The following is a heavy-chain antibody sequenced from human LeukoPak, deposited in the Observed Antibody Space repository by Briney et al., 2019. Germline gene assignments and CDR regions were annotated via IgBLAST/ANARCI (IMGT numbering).Heavy chain of an antibody. Sequence: SRTLSLTCAISGDRVSSNSAAWNWIRQSPSRGLEWLGRTYYRSKWYNDYALSVKSRITINPDTSKNQLSLQLNSVTPEDTAVYYCAKGRNWGESGFDDWGQGTLVTASS. D-gene: IGHD7-27*01. CDR1: GDRVSSNSAA. CDR2: TYYRSKWYN. J-gene: IGHJ4*02. V-gene: IGHV6-1*01. CDR3: AKGRNWGESGFDD.